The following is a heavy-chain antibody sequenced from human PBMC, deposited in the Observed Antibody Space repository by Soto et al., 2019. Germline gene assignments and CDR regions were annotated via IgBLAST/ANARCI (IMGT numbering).Heavy chain of an antibody. Sequence: QVQLVESGGGVDQPGRSLRLSCAASGFTFSSYGMHWVRQAPGKGLEWVAVIWYDGSNKYYADSVKGRFTISRDNSKNTLYLQMNSLRAEDTPVYYCAREGLYYYGSGSLLAGASHQPYYYYYYGMDVWGQGTTVTVSS. CDR3: AREGLYYYGSGSLLAGASHQPYYYYYYGMDV. CDR2: IWYDGSNK. J-gene: IGHJ6*02. V-gene: IGHV3-33*01. CDR1: GFTFSSYG. D-gene: IGHD3-10*01.